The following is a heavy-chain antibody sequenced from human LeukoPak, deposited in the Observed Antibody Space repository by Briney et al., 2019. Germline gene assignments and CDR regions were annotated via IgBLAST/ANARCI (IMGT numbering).Heavy chain of an antibody. V-gene: IGHV3-23*01. Sequence: PGGSLRLSCAASGFTFNSFAMSWVRQAPGKGLEWVSAISGGGSTSYAQKFQGRVTMTRDTSTSTVYMELSSLRSEDTAVYYCARPSMVRGVITNYFDYWGQGTLVTVSS. CDR1: GFTFNSFA. CDR2: ISGGGST. CDR3: ARPSMVRGVITNYFDY. J-gene: IGHJ4*02. D-gene: IGHD3-10*01.